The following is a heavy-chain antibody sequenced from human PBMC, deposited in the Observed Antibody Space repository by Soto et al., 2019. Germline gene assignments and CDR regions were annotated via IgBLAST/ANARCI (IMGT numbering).Heavy chain of an antibody. J-gene: IGHJ4*02. V-gene: IGHV2-26*01. CDR1: GFSLSNTRMG. D-gene: IGHD3-10*01. CDR2: IFSNDEK. CDR3: ARIYSGSYQFAFDY. Sequence: QVTLKESGPVLVKPTETLTLTCTVSGFSLSNTRMGVSWIRQPPGKALEWLAHIFSNDEKSYSTSLKTRLTIXKXTXXSQVVLTMTNMDPVDTATYYCARIYSGSYQFAFDYWGQGTLVTVSS.